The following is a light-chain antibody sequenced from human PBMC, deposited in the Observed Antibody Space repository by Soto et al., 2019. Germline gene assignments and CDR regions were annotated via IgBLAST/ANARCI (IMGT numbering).Light chain of an antibody. V-gene: IGKV3-15*01. CDR1: QSVSSN. J-gene: IGKJ4*01. Sequence: ERVITHSPSTLSVSPVERATLSCLASQSVSSNLAWYQQKPGQAPRLLIYGASTRATGIPARFSGSGSGTDFTLTISSLQSEDFAVYYCQKYNFWPLTFGGGTKVDIK. CDR3: QKYNFWPLT. CDR2: GAS.